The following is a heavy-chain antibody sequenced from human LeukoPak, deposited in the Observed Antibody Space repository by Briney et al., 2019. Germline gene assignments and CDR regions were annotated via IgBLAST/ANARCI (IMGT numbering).Heavy chain of an antibody. CDR1: GGSISSGGYY. CDR3: ARGGVYYYGSGSYYDAFDI. D-gene: IGHD3-10*01. CDR2: IYHSGST. V-gene: IGHV4-30-2*01. J-gene: IGHJ3*02. Sequence: SETLSLTCNVSGGSISSGGYYWSWIRQPPGKGLEWIGYIYHSGSTYYNPSLKSRVTISIDRSKNQFSLKLSSVTAADTAVYYCARGGVYYYGSGSYYDAFDIWGQGTMVTVSS.